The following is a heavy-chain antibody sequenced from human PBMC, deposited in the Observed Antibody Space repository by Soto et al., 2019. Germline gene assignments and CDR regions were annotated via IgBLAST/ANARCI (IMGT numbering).Heavy chain of an antibody. V-gene: IGHV1-18*04. CDR1: GYTFTSYG. CDR3: ARDYRNIVVLVAAPDDFDI. CDR2: ISAWDGNT. D-gene: IGHD2-15*01. J-gene: IGHJ3*02. Sequence: QVQLVQSGAEGKKPGASVKVSCKASGYTFTSYGISWVRQAPGQGLEWMGWISAWDGNTNSAQNFQGRVTMTTDTSTSTAYMELRNLRSDDTAVYYCARDYRNIVVLVAAPDDFDIWGQGTMVTVSS.